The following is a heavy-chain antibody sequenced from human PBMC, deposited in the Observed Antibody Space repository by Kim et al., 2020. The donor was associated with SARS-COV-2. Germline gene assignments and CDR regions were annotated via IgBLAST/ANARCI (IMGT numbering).Heavy chain of an antibody. D-gene: IGHD5-12*01. V-gene: IGHV3-53*01. CDR1: GFTVSSNY. Sequence: GGSLRLSCAASGFTVSSNYMSWVRQAPGMGLEWVSVIYSGGRTYFADSVKGRFTISRDNSKNTLYLQMNSLRAEDTAVYYCARGAHDTSGYLRYWGQGTL. CDR3: ARGAHDTSGYLRY. CDR2: IYSGGRT. J-gene: IGHJ4*02.